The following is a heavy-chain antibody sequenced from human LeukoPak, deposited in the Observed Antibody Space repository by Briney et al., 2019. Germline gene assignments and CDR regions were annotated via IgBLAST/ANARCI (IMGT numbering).Heavy chain of an antibody. CDR2: LTSSSDTT. D-gene: IGHD5-24*01. V-gene: IGHV3-23*01. J-gene: IGHJ6*02. Sequence: GESLRLSCAASGFTFSSYVMSWVRQAPGKGLEWVAALTSSSDTTYYGDSVKDRFTISRDNSKNTLYLQMHSLRAEDTAIYYCVNRDGGWLQSSGTDVWGQGTAVTVS. CDR1: GFTFSSYV. CDR3: VNRDGGWLQSSGTDV.